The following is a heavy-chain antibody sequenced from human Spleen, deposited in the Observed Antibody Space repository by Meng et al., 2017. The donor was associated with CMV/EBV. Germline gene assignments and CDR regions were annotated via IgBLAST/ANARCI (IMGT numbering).Heavy chain of an antibody. CDR1: GYTFTAHY. J-gene: IGHJ5*02. CDR3: ARDHYGSGNSLSWFDP. Sequence: ASVKVSCKASGYTFTAHYFHWVRQAPGQGLEWMGWIHPHSGGTNYAQKFQGRVTMTRDTSISTASMELSRLRSDDTAVYYCARDHYGSGNSLSWFDPWGQGTLVTVSS. V-gene: IGHV1-2*02. CDR2: IHPHSGGT. D-gene: IGHD3-10*01.